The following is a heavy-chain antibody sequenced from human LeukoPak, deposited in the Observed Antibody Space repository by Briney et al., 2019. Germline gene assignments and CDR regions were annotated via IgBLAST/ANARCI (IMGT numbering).Heavy chain of an antibody. D-gene: IGHD3-22*01. CDR2: INHSGST. CDR1: GGSISSYY. Sequence: PSETLSLTCTVSGGSISSYYWSWTRQPPGKGLEWIGEINHSGSTNYNPSLKSRVTISVDTSKNQFSLKLSSVTAADTAVYYCARGPRASGYYYYYYYMDVWGKGTTVTVSS. V-gene: IGHV4-34*01. CDR3: ARGPRASGYYYYYYYMDV. J-gene: IGHJ6*03.